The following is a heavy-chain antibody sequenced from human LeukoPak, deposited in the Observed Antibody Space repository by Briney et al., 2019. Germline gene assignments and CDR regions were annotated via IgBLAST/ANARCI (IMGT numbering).Heavy chain of an antibody. V-gene: IGHV4-34*01. Sequence: SETLSLTCAVYGGSFSGYYWSWIRQPSGKGLEWIGEINHSGSTNYNPSLKSRVTISVDTSKNQFSLKLSSVTAADTAVYYCATGYYYMDVWGKGTTVTVSS. CDR1: GGSFSGYY. J-gene: IGHJ6*03. CDR3: ATGYYYMDV. CDR2: INHSGST.